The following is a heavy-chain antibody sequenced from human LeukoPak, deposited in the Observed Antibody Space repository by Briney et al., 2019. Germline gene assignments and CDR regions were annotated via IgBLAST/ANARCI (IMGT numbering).Heavy chain of an antibody. CDR1: GYTFTSYD. J-gene: IGHJ6*03. CDR2: MNPNSGNT. Sequence: ASVKVSCKASGYTFTSYDINWVRQATGQGLEWMGWMNPNSGNTGYAQKFQGRVTMTRNTSISTAYMELSSLRSEDTAVYYCAREGSLSYYYYMDVWGKGTTVTVSS. CDR3: AREGSLSYYYYMDV. D-gene: IGHD6-13*01. V-gene: IGHV1-8*01.